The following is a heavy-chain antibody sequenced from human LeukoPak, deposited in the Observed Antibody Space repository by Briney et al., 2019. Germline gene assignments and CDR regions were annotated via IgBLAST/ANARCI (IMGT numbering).Heavy chain of an antibody. CDR1: GFNFSSYW. CDR3: ARDCSSSSCYADY. Sequence: GGSLRLSWAASGFNFSSYWMTWVRQAPGKGLEWVANIGEDGSEKYYVDSVKGRFTISRDNAKNSLYLQVNSLRAEDTAVYYCARDCSSSSCYADYWGQGTLVTVSS. D-gene: IGHD2-2*01. J-gene: IGHJ4*02. V-gene: IGHV3-7*01. CDR2: IGEDGSEK.